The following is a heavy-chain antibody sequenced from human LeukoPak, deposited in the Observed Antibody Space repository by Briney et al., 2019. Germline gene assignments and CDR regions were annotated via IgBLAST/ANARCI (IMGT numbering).Heavy chain of an antibody. CDR1: GFIFSSHG. V-gene: IGHV3-33*01. Sequence: GGSLRLSCAASGFIFSSHGMHWVRQAPGKGLEWVALILDDGTSAHYADSVRGRFTTSRDNSRNTLYLELNSLRAEDTAVYYCARYALGADSSLDLWGRGTLVTVSS. CDR3: ARYALGADSSLDL. CDR2: ILDDGTSA. J-gene: IGHJ5*02. D-gene: IGHD2-15*01.